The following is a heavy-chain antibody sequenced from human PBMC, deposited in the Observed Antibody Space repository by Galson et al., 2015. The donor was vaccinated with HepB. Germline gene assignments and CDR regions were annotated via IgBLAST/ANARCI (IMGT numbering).Heavy chain of an antibody. V-gene: IGHV3-21*01. CDR2: ISTSSTFI. D-gene: IGHD2-21*02. Sequence: SLRLSCAASGFPFSIYIMNWVRQVPGKGLEWVSSISTSSTFIYYADSVQGRFTISRDNAKNSLYLEMNSMRDEETAVYYCARRMTCGSDCWRAFDIWGQGTRVTVSS. J-gene: IGHJ3*02. CDR3: ARRMTCGSDCWRAFDI. CDR1: GFPFSIYI.